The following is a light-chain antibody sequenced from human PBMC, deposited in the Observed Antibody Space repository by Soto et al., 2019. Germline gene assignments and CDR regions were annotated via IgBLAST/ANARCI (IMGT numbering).Light chain of an antibody. CDR1: QGISSY. Sequence: AIRMTQSPSSFSASTGDRVTITCRASQGISSYLAWYQQKPGKAPKLLIYAAATLQRGAPSRFSASGSGTDFTLTISRLQPEDFATYYCQQYLSYPYTVGQGTKLEI. J-gene: IGKJ2*01. V-gene: IGKV1-8*01. CDR3: QQYLSYPYT. CDR2: AAA.